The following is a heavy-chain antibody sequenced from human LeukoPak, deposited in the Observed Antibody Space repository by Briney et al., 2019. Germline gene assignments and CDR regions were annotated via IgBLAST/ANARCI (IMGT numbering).Heavy chain of an antibody. CDR1: GFTFTSYW. CDR3: ARERWLVFDY. CDR2: IKEDGSEK. V-gene: IGHV3-7*01. D-gene: IGHD6-19*01. J-gene: IGHJ4*02. Sequence: GGSLRLSCAASGFTFTSYWMSWVRQAPGKGLEWVANIKEDGSEKYYVDSVKGRFTISRDNAKNSVSLQMNSLRAEDTAVYYCARERWLVFDYWGQGTLVTVSS.